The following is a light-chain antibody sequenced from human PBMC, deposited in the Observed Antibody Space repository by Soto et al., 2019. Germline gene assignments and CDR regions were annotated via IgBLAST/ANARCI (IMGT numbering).Light chain of an antibody. V-gene: IGKV3-15*01. Sequence: EIVMTQSPATLSVSPGERATLSSRASQSVSTNLAWYQRKPGRTPRLLIYDASTRATGVPLRFGGSGSGTEFTLTISSLQSEDFAVYYCQQYTKWPLTFGQGTKVDIK. CDR3: QQYTKWPLT. J-gene: IGKJ1*01. CDR2: DAS. CDR1: QSVSTN.